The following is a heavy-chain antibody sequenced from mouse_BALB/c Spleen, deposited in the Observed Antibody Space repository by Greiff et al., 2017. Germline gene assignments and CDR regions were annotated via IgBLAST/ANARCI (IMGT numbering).Heavy chain of an antibody. V-gene: IGHV1-66*01. CDR2: IFPGSGNT. CDR1: GYSFTSYY. CDR3: ARSRDYGYYAMDY. Sequence: VKLQESGPELVKPGASVKISCKASGYSFTSYYIHWVKQRPGQGLEWIGWIFPGSGNTKYNEKFKGKATLTADTSSSTAYMQLSSLTSEDSAVYFCARSRDYGYYAMDYWGQGTSVTVSS. J-gene: IGHJ4*01. D-gene: IGHD1-2*01.